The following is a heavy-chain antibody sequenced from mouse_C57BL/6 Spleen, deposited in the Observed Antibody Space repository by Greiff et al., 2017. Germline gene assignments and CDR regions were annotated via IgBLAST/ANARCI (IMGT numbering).Heavy chain of an antibody. D-gene: IGHD2-5*01. Sequence: EVQLQQSGAELVKPGASVKLSCTASGFNIKDYYMHWVKQRTEQGLEWIGRIDPEDGDTKYAPKFQGKATITAATSSTTAYLQLSSLTSEDSAVYYCAIYYSNPGFADWGPGTLVTVSA. J-gene: IGHJ3*01. CDR2: IDPEDGDT. CDR1: GFNIKDYY. V-gene: IGHV14-2*01. CDR3: AIYYSNPGFAD.